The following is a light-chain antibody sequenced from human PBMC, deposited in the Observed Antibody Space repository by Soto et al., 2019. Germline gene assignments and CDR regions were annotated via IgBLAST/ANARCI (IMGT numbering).Light chain of an antibody. J-gene: IGLJ1*01. Sequence: QAVVTQPPSASGTPGQRVTISCAGSSSNIGSNTVNWYQQLPGTAPKLLIYSNNQQPSGVPDRFSGSKSGTSAALAISGLRSEDEADYYCAAWDDSLNGLWVFGTGTKLTVL. V-gene: IGLV1-44*01. CDR2: SNN. CDR1: SSNIGSNT. CDR3: AAWDDSLNGLWV.